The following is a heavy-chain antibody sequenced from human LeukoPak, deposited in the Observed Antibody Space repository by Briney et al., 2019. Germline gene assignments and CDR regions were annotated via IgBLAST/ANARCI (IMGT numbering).Heavy chain of an antibody. CDR1: GYTLTELS. Sequence: ASVKVSCKVSGYTLTELSMHWVRQAPGKGLEWMGGFDPEDGETIYAQKFQGRVTMTEDTSTDRAYIELSSLRSEKTAVYYGETATRSDSSSWNDAFDIWGQGTMVTVSS. D-gene: IGHD6-13*01. CDR3: ETATRSDSSSWNDAFDI. J-gene: IGHJ3*02. CDR2: FDPEDGET. V-gene: IGHV1-24*01.